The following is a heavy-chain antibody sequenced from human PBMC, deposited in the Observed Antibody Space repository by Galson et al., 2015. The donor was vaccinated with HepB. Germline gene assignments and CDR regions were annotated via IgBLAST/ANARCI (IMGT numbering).Heavy chain of an antibody. J-gene: IGHJ4*02. V-gene: IGHV3-30*18. Sequence: SLRLSCAASGFTFNSYGMHWVRQAPGKGLEWVAVISYDGSNKYYADSVKGRFTISRDNSKNTLYLQMNSLRAEDTAVYYCAKDHRRQWLVTIYYFDYWGQGTLVTVSS. CDR3: AKDHRRQWLVTIYYFDY. D-gene: IGHD6-19*01. CDR2: ISYDGSNK. CDR1: GFTFNSYG.